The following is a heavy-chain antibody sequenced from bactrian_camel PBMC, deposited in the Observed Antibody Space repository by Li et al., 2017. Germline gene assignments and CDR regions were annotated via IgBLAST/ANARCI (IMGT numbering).Heavy chain of an antibody. J-gene: IGHJ4*01. D-gene: IGHD6*01. CDR2: VFGAGGTP. Sequence: DVQLVESGGGSVQAGGSLRLSCTISGYNASHYCVAWIRHVPGKAREGVAQVFGAGGTPNYADSVKGRFTISQDSARNTVYLQMNNLQPEDTATYYCAEGRGSRGEHCYSLNYWGQGTQVTV. CDR3: AEGRGSRGEHCYSLNY. V-gene: IGHV3S31*01. CDR1: GYNASHYC.